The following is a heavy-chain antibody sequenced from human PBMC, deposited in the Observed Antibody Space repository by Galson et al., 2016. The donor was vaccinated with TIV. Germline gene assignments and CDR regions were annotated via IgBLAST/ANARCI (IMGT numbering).Heavy chain of an antibody. CDR2: INHSGNI. D-gene: IGHD2-2*01. Sequence: SLSLTCTVYGGSFSGYYWSWIRQPPGKGLEWIGEINHSGNINYNPSLKSRVTMSVDASKHEFSLRVRSVTAADTAVYYCARGGVGRHSAGCYANWGQGILVTVSP. V-gene: IGHV4-34*01. J-gene: IGHJ4*02. CDR3: ARGGVGRHSAGCYAN. CDR1: GGSFSGYY.